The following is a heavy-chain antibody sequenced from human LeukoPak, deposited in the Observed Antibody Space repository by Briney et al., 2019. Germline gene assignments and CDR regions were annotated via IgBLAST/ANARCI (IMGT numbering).Heavy chain of an antibody. D-gene: IGHD3-22*01. CDR2: INHSGST. V-gene: IGHV4-34*01. J-gene: IGHJ4*02. CDR1: GFTFSSYG. Sequence: GSLRLSCAASGFTFSSYGMSWIRQPPGKGLEWIGEINHSGSTNYNPSLKSRVTISVDTSNNHFSLKLSSVTAADTAVYYCARAGNYYDSSGYYDGYYFDYWGQGTLVTVSS. CDR3: ARAGNYYDSSGYYDGYYFDY.